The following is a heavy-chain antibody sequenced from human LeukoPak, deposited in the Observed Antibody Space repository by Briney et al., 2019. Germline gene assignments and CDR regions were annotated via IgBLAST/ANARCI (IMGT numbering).Heavy chain of an antibody. D-gene: IGHD1-26*01. CDR3: AREPTSGYRGYYFDY. CDR2: ISSSSSYI. J-gene: IGHJ4*02. V-gene: IGHV3-21*01. CDR1: GFTFSSYS. Sequence: PGGSLRLSCAASGFTFSSYSMNWVRQAPGKGLEWVSSISSSSSYIYYADSVKGRFTISRDNAKNSLYLQMNSLRAEDTAVYYCAREPTSGYRGYYFDYWGQGTLVTVSS.